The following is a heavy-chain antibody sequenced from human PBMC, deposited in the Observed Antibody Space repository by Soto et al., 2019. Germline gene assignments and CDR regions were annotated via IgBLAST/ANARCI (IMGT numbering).Heavy chain of an antibody. Sequence: EVRLLESGGGLVQPGGSLRLSCAASGFTFNNYAMNWVRQAPGKGLEWVSSISGSGGSTYYADSVKGRFTISRDNSKNTLYLQMNSLRAEDTAVYYCAKGALGSSSWYDFDYWGQGTLVTVSS. V-gene: IGHV3-23*01. CDR1: GFTFNNYA. D-gene: IGHD6-13*01. CDR3: AKGALGSSSWYDFDY. CDR2: ISGSGGST. J-gene: IGHJ4*02.